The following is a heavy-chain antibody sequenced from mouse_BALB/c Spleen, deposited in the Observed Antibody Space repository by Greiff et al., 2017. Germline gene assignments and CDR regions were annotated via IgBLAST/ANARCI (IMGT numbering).Heavy chain of an antibody. CDR3: ARDGNYGYYAMDY. J-gene: IGHJ4*01. CDR1: GFSLTSYG. D-gene: IGHD2-1*01. CDR2: IWAGGST. V-gene: IGHV2-9*02. Sequence: VQLQESGPGLVAPSQSLSITCTVSGFSLTSYGVHWVRQPPGKGLEWLGVIWAGGSTNYNSALMSRLSISKDNSKSQVFLKMNSLQTDDTAMYYCARDGNYGYYAMDYWGQGTSVTVSS.